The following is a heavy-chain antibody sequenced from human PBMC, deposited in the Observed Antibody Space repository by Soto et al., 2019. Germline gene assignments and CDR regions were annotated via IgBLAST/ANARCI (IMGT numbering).Heavy chain of an antibody. CDR2: ISPNSGNI. J-gene: IGHJ6*02. CDR1: GYTFTRNG. D-gene: IGHD3-22*01. V-gene: IGHV1-18*01. Sequence: QVHLVQSGAEVKKPGASVNVSCMTSGYTFTRNGISWVRQAPGQGLEWMGWISPNSGNIKYAQKLQGRVIMTTDTSTSTAYMELRSLRSDDTAVYYCVKDRDSNSWPSRDVWGPGTTVTVSS. CDR3: VKDRDSNSWPSRDV.